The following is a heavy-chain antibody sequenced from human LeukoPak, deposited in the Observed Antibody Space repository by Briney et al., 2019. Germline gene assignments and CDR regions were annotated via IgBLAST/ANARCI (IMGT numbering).Heavy chain of an antibody. CDR1: GFTVSSNY. CDR3: ARGDGYNYWQY. Sequence: GGSLRLSCVASGFTVSSNYMSWVRQAPGKGLEWVSVIYIGGSIYYADSVRGRFTISRDNSKSTLYLQMNSLRAEDTAVYYCARGDGYNYWQYWGQGTLVTVSS. CDR2: IYIGGSI. D-gene: IGHD5-24*01. J-gene: IGHJ4*02. V-gene: IGHV3-53*01.